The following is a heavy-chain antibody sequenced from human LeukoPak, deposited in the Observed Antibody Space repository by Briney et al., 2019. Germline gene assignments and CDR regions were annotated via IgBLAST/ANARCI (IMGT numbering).Heavy chain of an antibody. CDR2: IYHSGST. D-gene: IGHD6-13*01. CDR3: ASSIAAAVDSYDY. J-gene: IGHJ4*02. V-gene: IGHV4-4*02. CDR1: GGSISSSNW. Sequence: SGTLSLTCAVSGGSISSSNWWSWVRQPPGKGLEWIGEIYHSGSTNYNPSLKSRVTISVDKSKNQFSLKLSSVTAADTAVYYCASSIAAAVDSYDYWGQGTLVTVSS.